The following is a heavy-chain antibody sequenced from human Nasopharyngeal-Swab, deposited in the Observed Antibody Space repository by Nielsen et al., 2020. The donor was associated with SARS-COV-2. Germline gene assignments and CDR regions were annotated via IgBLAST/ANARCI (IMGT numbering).Heavy chain of an antibody. J-gene: IGHJ6*03. CDR1: GYSFTSYW. CDR3: ARRAYCSGGSCYSPYYYYMDV. Sequence: KVSCKGSGYSFTSYWISWVRQMPGKGLEWMGRIDPSDSYTNYSPSFQGHVTISADESISTAYLQWSSLKASDTAMYYCARRAYCSGGSCYSPYYYYMDVWGKGTTVTVSS. D-gene: IGHD2-15*01. V-gene: IGHV5-10-1*01. CDR2: IDPSDSYT.